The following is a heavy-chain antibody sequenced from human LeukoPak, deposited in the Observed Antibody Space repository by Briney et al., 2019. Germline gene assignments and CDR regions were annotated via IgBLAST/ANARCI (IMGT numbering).Heavy chain of an antibody. CDR2: ISYSGSTT. CDR1: GFTFTNFE. V-gene: IGHV3-48*03. CDR3: ARAGPPAFDP. Sequence: PRGSLRLSCAASGFTFTNFEMNWVRQAPGKGLEWVSYISYSGSTTSYADSVKGRFTISRDNAKNSLYLQMNSLRAEDTAVYYCARAGPPAFDPWGQGTLVTVSS. J-gene: IGHJ5*02.